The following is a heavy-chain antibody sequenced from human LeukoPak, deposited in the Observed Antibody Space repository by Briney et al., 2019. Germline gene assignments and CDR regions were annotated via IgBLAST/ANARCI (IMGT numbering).Heavy chain of an antibody. CDR3: VRNFATGD. CDR2: IKGDGTAP. Sequence: GSLRLSCAASGFPFNSHFMHWVRPAQRTGLVWVSSIKGDGTAPNYADSVKGRFTISRDNAKSTLYLQMSSLRVEDTAVYHCVRNFATGDWGQGTLVTVSS. V-gene: IGHV3-74*01. D-gene: IGHD1-14*01. CDR1: GFPFNSHF. J-gene: IGHJ4*02.